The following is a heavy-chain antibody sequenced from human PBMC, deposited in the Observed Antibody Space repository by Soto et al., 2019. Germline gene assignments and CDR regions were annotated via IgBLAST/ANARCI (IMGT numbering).Heavy chain of an antibody. D-gene: IGHD2-21*02. CDR2: THYSGNT. V-gene: IGHV4-30-2*01. CDR1: GGSISSGGYS. CDR3: ARALNSGDSFDY. Sequence: PSETLSLTCAVSGGSISSGGYSWSWIRQPPGKGLEWIGYTHYSGNTYYNPSLKSRVTISVDGSQNQFSLELRSVTAADTAVYFRARALNSGDSFDYWGQGTPVTVYS. J-gene: IGHJ4*02.